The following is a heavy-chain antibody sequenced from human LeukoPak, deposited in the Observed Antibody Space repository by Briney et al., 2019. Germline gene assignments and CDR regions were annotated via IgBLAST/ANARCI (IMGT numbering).Heavy chain of an antibody. J-gene: IGHJ4*02. D-gene: IGHD1-14*01. CDR2: IGPTGTDR. CDR3: ATETIGRHYDY. CDR1: GFTFSSCG. V-gene: IGHV3-21*01. Sequence: GGSLRLSCAASGFTFSSCGFNWVRQAPGKGLEWVSSIGPTGTDRYYADSVRGRFTFSRDNAKNSMYLQMDSLRDEDTAVYYCATETIGRHYDYWGQGTLLTVSS.